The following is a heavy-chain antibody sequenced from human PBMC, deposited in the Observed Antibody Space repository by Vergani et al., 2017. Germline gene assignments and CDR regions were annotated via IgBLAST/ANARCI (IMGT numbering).Heavy chain of an antibody. J-gene: IGHJ4*02. V-gene: IGHV1-3*01. D-gene: IGHD6-19*01. CDR2: INAGNGNT. Sequence: QVQLVQSGAEVKKPGSSVKVSCKASGGTFSSYTISWVRQAPGQGLEWMGWINAGNGNTKYSQKFQGRVTITRDTSASTAYMELSSLRSEDTAVYYCARESSGWSQDLDYWGQGTLVTVSS. CDR1: GGTFSSYT. CDR3: ARESSGWSQDLDY.